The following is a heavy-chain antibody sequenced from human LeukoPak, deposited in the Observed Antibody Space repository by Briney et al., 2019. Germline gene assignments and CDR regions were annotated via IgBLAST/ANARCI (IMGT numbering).Heavy chain of an antibody. CDR2: IYHSGST. D-gene: IGHD5-18*01. J-gene: IGHJ4*02. CDR1: GGSIRSSYYY. Sequence: SETLSLTCTVSGGSIRSSYYYWGWIRQPPGKGLEWIGEIYHSGSTNYNPSLRSRVTISVDKSKNQFSLKLSSVTAADTAVYYCARALLGDVDTAYYFDYWGQGTLVTVSS. CDR3: ARALLGDVDTAYYFDY. V-gene: IGHV4-39*07.